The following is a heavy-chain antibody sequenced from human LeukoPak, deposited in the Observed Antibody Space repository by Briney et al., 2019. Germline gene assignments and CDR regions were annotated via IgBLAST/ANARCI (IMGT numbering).Heavy chain of an antibody. V-gene: IGHV4-39*01. CDR3: ARQRNYDVLTGYRRGYDMDV. CDR2: IYYSGHT. CDR1: GDSIISTSYY. D-gene: IGHD3-9*01. Sequence: PSETLSLTCNVSGDSIISTSYYWGWIRQSPEKGLEWIGSIYYSGHTYSNRSLKSRVTISVDASKNQFSLRLSSVTAAGTAVYYCARQRNYDVLTGYRRGYDMDVWGQGTTVTVSS. J-gene: IGHJ6*03.